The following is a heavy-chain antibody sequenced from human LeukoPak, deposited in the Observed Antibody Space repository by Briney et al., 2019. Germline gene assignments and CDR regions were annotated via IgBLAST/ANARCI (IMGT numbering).Heavy chain of an antibody. D-gene: IGHD2-15*01. CDR2: IYYSGST. J-gene: IGHJ4*02. CDR1: GGSISSSSYY. Sequence: SETLSLTCTVSGGSISSSSYYWGWIRQPPGKGLEWIESIYYSGSTYYNPSLKSRVTISVDTSKNQFSLKLSSVTAADTAVYYCARLRGKVVAAAGYFDYWGQGTLVTVSS. CDR3: ARLRGKVVAAAGYFDY. V-gene: IGHV4-39*01.